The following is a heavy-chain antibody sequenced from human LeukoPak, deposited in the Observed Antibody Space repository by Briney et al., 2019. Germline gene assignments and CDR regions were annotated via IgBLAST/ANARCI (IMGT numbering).Heavy chain of an antibody. V-gene: IGHV4-61*02. Sequence: SETLSLTCTVSGGSISSGSYYWSWIRQPAGKGLEWIGRIYTSGSTNYNPSLKSRVTISVDTSKNQFSLKLSSVTAADTAVYYCARGRYCSSTSCYANYYYYMDVWGKGTTVTISS. J-gene: IGHJ6*03. CDR3: ARGRYCSSTSCYANYYYYMDV. CDR2: IYTSGST. D-gene: IGHD2-2*01. CDR1: GGSISSGSYY.